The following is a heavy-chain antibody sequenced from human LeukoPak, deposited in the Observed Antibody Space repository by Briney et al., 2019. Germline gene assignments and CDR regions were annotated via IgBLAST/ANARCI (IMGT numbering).Heavy chain of an antibody. CDR2: IIPIFGTA. CDR1: GGTFSSYA. CDR3: ARKDGQNYDSSGYYDY. Sequence: SVKVSCKASGGTFSSYAISWVRQAPGQGLEWMGGIIPIFGTANYAQKFQGRVTITADESTSTACMELSSLRSEDTAVYYCARKDGQNYDSSGYYDYWGQGTLVTVSS. J-gene: IGHJ4*02. V-gene: IGHV1-69*13. D-gene: IGHD3-22*01.